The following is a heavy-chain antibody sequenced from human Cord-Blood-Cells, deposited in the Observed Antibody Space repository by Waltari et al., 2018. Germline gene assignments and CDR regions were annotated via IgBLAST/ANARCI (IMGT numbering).Heavy chain of an antibody. V-gene: IGHV4-39*01. CDR1: GGSISSSSYY. CDR3: ARRLRYFDWLSQGWYFDL. J-gene: IGHJ2*01. CDR2: IYYSGST. Sequence: QLQLQESGPGLVKPSETLSLTCTVLGGSISSSSYYWRWLRQPLGKGLEWIGSIYYSGSTYYNPSLKSRVTISVDTSKNQFSLKLSSVTAADTAVYYCARRLRYFDWLSQGWYFDLWGRGTLVTVSS. D-gene: IGHD3-9*01.